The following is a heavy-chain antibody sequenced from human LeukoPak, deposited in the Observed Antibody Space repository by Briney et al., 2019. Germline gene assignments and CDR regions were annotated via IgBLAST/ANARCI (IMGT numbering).Heavy chain of an antibody. V-gene: IGHV1-18*01. CDR2: INPRNGNT. J-gene: IGHJ4*02. Sequence: ASVKVSCKTSGYTFTMYGVSWVRQAPGRGLQWLGGINPRNGNTAYAQDLQGRVTMTTDTSTTTAYLELRSLRSDDTAIYYCARDLNYVTLGYNILADVGYYFDYWGQGSLVTVSS. CDR1: GYTFTMYG. D-gene: IGHD3-9*01. CDR3: ARDLNYVTLGYNILADVGYYFDY.